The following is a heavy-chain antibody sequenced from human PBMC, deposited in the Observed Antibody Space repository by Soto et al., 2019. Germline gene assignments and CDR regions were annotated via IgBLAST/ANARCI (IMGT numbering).Heavy chain of an antibody. D-gene: IGHD2-2*01. V-gene: IGHV1-2*04. CDR2: INPNSGGT. J-gene: IGHJ6*02. Sequence: QEQLVQSGAEVKKPGASVKVSCKASGYTFTGYYIHWVRQAPGQRLEWMGWINPNSGGTNFAQKFEGWFPMYSDTLFSKAYMERSRLTSDYTAVYYCARAGYCTKTTCYPYYGMDVWGQGTTVTVSS. CDR3: ARAGYCTKTTCYPYYGMDV. CDR1: GYTFTGYY.